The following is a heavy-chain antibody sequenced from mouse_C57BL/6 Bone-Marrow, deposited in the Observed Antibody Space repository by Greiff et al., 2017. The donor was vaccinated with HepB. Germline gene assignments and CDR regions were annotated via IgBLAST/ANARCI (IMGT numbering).Heavy chain of an antibody. J-gene: IGHJ3*01. Sequence: EVHLVESGGDLVKPGGSLKLSCAASGFTFSSYGMSWVRQTPDKRLEWVATISSGGSYTYYPDSVKGRFTISRDNAKNTLYLQMSSLKSEDTAMYYCARPQFLNYYGSSNFAYWGQGTLVTVSA. CDR2: ISSGGSYT. V-gene: IGHV5-6*01. D-gene: IGHD1-1*01. CDR3: ARPQFLNYYGSSNFAY. CDR1: GFTFSSYG.